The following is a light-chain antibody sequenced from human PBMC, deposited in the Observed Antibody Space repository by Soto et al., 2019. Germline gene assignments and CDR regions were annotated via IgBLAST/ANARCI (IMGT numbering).Light chain of an antibody. Sequence: EIVLTQSPGTLSLSPGGRGTLSCRASQSVSRRLAWYQHRPGQSPRLLMSGASMRASGVPVRFSGSGSGTSFTLTISRLEPEDFAIYYCQHYGGTLIRFGLGTRLEIK. J-gene: IGKJ5*01. CDR1: QSVSRR. CDR2: GAS. V-gene: IGKV3-20*01. CDR3: QHYGGTLIR.